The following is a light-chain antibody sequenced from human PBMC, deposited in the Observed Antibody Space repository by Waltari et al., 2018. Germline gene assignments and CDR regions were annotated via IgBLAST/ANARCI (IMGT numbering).Light chain of an antibody. Sequence: DIQMTQSPSTLSASVGDRVIITCRASQSINSWLAWYQQKAGAAPKLLIYKASTLESGVASRFSGGGSGTEFTLTISSLQAEDVVVYYCHHYYIPPLTFGQGTRLEIK. CDR3: HHYYIPPLT. CDR1: QSINSW. J-gene: IGKJ5*01. V-gene: IGKV1-5*03. CDR2: KAS.